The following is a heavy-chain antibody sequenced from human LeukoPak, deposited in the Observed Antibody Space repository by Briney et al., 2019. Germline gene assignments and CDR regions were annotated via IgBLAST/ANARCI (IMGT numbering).Heavy chain of an antibody. J-gene: IGHJ4*02. CDR1: GGSVSSGGYS. Sequence: SETLSLTCTVSGGSVSSGGYSWSWIRQPPGKGLEWIGYIYHSGSTYYNPSLKSRVTISVDRSKNQFSLKLSSVTAADTAVYYCARDGGYYDYWGQGTLVTVSS. V-gene: IGHV4-30-2*01. CDR3: ARDGGYYDY. D-gene: IGHD3-22*01. CDR2: IYHSGST.